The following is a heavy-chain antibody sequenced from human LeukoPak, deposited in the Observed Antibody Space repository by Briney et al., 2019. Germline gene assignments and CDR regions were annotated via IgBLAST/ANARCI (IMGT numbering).Heavy chain of an antibody. CDR3: ARAVGATTTLWVY. Sequence: EASVKVSCKASGGTFSSYAISWVRQAPGQGLEWMGRIIPILGIANYAQKFQGRVTITADKSTSTAYMELSSLRSEDTAVYYCARAVGATTTLWVYWGQGTLVTVSS. CDR1: GGTFSSYA. V-gene: IGHV1-69*04. J-gene: IGHJ4*02. CDR2: IIPILGIA. D-gene: IGHD1-26*01.